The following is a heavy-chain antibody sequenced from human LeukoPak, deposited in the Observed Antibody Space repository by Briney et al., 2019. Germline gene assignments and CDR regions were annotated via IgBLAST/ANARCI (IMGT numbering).Heavy chain of an antibody. D-gene: IGHD3-16*01. J-gene: IGHJ4*02. V-gene: IGHV3-30*03. CDR3: SRERSNGGAFDY. CDR2: ISYDGSNK. Sequence: PGGSLRLSCAASGFTFSYYGMHWVRQAPGKGLEWVAVISYDGSNKYYADSVKGRFTISRDNSKSIAYLQMNSLKTEDTGVYYCSRERSNGGAFDYWGQGTLVTVSS. CDR1: GFTFSYYG.